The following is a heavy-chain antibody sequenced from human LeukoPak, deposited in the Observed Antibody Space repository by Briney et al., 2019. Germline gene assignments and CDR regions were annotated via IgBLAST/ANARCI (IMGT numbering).Heavy chain of an antibody. CDR3: ARELVRWGGYFDY. D-gene: IGHD4-23*01. CDR1: GFTFSSYG. Sequence: GGSLRLSCAASGFTFSSYGMHWVRQAPGKGLEGVAFIRYDGSNKYYADSVKCRFTISRDNSKNTLYLQMNSLRAEDTAVYYCARELVRWGGYFDYWGQGTLVTVSS. CDR2: IRYDGSNK. V-gene: IGHV3-30*02. J-gene: IGHJ4*02.